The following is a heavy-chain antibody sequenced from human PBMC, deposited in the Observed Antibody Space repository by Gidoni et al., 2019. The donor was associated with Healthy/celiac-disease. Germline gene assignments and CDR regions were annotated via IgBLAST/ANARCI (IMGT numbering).Heavy chain of an antibody. Sequence: EVQLLESGGGLVQPGGSLRLPCAASGFTFSSYAMSWFRQAPGKGLVWVSAISGSGGSTYSADPVKGRFTISRDNSQTTLYLQTNSLRAEDTAVYYCATFPLRYFDWLSNFDYLGQGTLVTVSS. CDR1: GFTFSSYA. CDR2: ISGSGGST. D-gene: IGHD3-9*01. CDR3: ATFPLRYFDWLSNFDY. J-gene: IGHJ4*02. V-gene: IGHV3-23*01.